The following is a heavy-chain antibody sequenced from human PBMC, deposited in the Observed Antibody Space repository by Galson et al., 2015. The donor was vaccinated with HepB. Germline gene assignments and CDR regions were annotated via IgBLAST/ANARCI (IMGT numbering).Heavy chain of an antibody. Sequence: VKVSCKASGYTFTSHGISWVRQAPGQGLEWMGWISAYNGNIEYAQKFQDRVTMTTDTSTSTAYMELRSLRSDDTAVYYCAKARYSSSPPDYWGQGTLVTVSS. CDR1: GYTFTSHG. CDR2: ISAYNGNI. V-gene: IGHV1-18*01. J-gene: IGHJ4*02. D-gene: IGHD6-6*01. CDR3: AKARYSSSPPDY.